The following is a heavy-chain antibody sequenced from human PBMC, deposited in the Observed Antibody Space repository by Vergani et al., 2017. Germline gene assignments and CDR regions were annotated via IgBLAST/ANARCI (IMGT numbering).Heavy chain of an antibody. Sequence: EVQLLESGGGLVQPGGSLRLSCAASGFTFTSYAMSWVRLAPGKGLEWVSAISGSGGSTYYADSVKGRFTISRDNSKNTLYLQMNSLRAEDTAVYYCAKSPSWGGATYFDYWGQGTLVTVSS. CDR1: GFTFTSYA. CDR3: AKSPSWGGATYFDY. D-gene: IGHD1-26*01. J-gene: IGHJ4*02. V-gene: IGHV3-23*01. CDR2: ISGSGGST.